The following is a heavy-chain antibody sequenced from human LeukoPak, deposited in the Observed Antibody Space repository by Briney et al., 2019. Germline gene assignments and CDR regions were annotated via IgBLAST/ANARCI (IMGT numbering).Heavy chain of an antibody. V-gene: IGHV3-30*03. CDR1: GFTFSSYS. Sequence: PGGSLRLSCAASGFTFSSYSMNWVRQAPGKGLEWVAVISYDGSNKYYADSVKGRFTISRDNSKNTLYLQMNSLRAEDTAVYYCARGGILERLLWHPFDYWGQGTLVTVSS. CDR2: ISYDGSNK. CDR3: ARGGILERLLWHPFDY. J-gene: IGHJ4*02. D-gene: IGHD3-3*01.